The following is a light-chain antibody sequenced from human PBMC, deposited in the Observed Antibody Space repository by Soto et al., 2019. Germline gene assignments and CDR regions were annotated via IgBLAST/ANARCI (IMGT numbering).Light chain of an antibody. Sequence: EIVMTQSPATLSVSPGERATLSCRASQSVSNNLAWYQQKPGQAPRLLIYGASTRATGIPARFSGSGSGIEFTLTIRSLQSEDFAVYYCQQFNNWPQTFGQGTKVEIK. J-gene: IGKJ1*01. V-gene: IGKV3-15*01. CDR3: QQFNNWPQT. CDR2: GAS. CDR1: QSVSNN.